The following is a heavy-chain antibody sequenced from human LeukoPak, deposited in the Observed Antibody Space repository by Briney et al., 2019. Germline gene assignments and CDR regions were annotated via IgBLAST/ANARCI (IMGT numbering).Heavy chain of an antibody. CDR3: ARISGYCSGGSCYWIDY. CDR1: GYSFTSYW. J-gene: IGHJ4*02. Sequence: GESLKISCKGSGYSFTSYWIGWVRQMPGKGLEWMGIIYPSDSDTRYSPSFQGQVTISADKSISTAYLQWSSLKASDTAMYYCARISGYCSGGSCYWIDYWGQGTLVTVSS. D-gene: IGHD2-15*01. V-gene: IGHV5-51*01. CDR2: IYPSDSDT.